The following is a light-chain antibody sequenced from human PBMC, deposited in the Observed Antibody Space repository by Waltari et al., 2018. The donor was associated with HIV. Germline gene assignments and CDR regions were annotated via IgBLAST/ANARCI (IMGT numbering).Light chain of an antibody. CDR1: QSVSSK. CDR3: QQYYSTWT. CDR2: GAS. Sequence: EIVMLQSPATLSVSPGERATLSCRASQSVSSKLAWYQQKPGQAPRLLIYGASTRSTGIPGRFSGSESGTEFILTISSLQSEDCAVYYCQQYYSTWTFGQGTKVEIK. J-gene: IGKJ1*01. V-gene: IGKV3D-15*02.